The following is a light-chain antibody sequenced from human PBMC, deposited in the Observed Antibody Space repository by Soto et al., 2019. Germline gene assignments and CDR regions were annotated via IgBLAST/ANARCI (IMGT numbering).Light chain of an antibody. CDR3: QQYSTWPYS. J-gene: IGKJ2*03. CDR1: QSVSNN. Sequence: ENVMTQSPATLSVSPGERATLSCRASQSVSNNLAWYQQKPGQAPRLLIYDASTRATGLPARFSGSGAGTDFSLTISSLQSEDFAIYYCQQYSTWPYSFGQGTKLEIK. CDR2: DAS. V-gene: IGKV3-15*01.